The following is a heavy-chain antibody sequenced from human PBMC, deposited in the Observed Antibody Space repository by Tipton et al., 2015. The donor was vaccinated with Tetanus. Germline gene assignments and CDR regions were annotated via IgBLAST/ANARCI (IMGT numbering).Heavy chain of an antibody. CDR3: ARVGRTVGATTFDY. CDR1: GYTFTGYY. CDR2: IIPIFGTA. Sequence: QVQLVQSGAEVKKPGASVKVSCKASGYTFTGYYMHWVRQAPGQGLEWMGGIIPIFGTANYAQKFQGRVTITADKSTSTAYMELSSLRSEDTAVYYCARVGRTVGATTFDYWGQGTLVTVSS. J-gene: IGHJ4*02. V-gene: IGHV1-69*06. D-gene: IGHD1-26*01.